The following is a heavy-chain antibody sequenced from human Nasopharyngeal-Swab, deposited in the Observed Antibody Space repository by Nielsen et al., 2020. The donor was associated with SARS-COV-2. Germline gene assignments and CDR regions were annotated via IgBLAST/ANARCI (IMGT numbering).Heavy chain of an antibody. Sequence: GRQAPGKGLEWVGRTRNKANSYTTEYAASVKGRFTISRDDSKNSLYLQMNSLKTEDTAVYYCVLETYGSYYYYYMDVWGKGTTVTVSS. J-gene: IGHJ6*03. CDR2: TRNKANSYTT. D-gene: IGHD4-17*01. CDR3: VLETYGSYYYYYMDV. V-gene: IGHV3-72*01.